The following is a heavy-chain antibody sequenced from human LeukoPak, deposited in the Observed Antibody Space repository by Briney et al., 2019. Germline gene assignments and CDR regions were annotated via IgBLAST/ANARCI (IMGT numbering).Heavy chain of an antibody. J-gene: IGHJ4*02. CDR2: ISSGSSYI. D-gene: IGHD6-13*01. Sequence: PGGSLRLSCAASGFTFSSYSVNWVRQAPGKGLEGVSSISSGSSYIYYADSVKGRFTISRDNAKNSLYLQMNSLRAEDTAVYYCARDLAAAGGGFDYWGQGTLVTVSS. CDR1: GFTFSSYS. V-gene: IGHV3-21*01. CDR3: ARDLAAAGGGFDY.